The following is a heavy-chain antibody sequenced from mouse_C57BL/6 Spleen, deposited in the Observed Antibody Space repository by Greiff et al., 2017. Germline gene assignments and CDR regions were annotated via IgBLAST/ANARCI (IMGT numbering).Heavy chain of an antibody. CDR3: ARAYYDYDGWYFDV. CDR1: GYTFTSYW. CDR2: INPSNGGT. Sequence: QVQLQQPGTELVKPGASVKLSCKASGYTFTSYWMHWVKQRPGQGLEWIGNINPSNGGTNYNEKFKSKATLTVDKSSSTAYMQLSSLTSEDAAVYYCARAYYDYDGWYFDVWGTGTTVTVSS. V-gene: IGHV1-53*01. D-gene: IGHD2-4*01. J-gene: IGHJ1*03.